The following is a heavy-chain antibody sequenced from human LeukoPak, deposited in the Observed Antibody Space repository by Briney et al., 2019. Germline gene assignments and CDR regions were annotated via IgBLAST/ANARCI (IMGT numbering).Heavy chain of an antibody. Sequence: PSETLSLTCTVSGGSISSGGYYWSWIRQPPGKGLEWIGYIYHSGSTYYNPSLKSRVTISVDRSKNQFSLKLSSVTAADTAVYYCARDRYSNQPCYMDVWGKGTTVTVSS. CDR2: IYHSGST. D-gene: IGHD4-11*01. CDR1: GGSISSGGYY. V-gene: IGHV4-30-2*01. J-gene: IGHJ6*03. CDR3: ARDRYSNQPCYMDV.